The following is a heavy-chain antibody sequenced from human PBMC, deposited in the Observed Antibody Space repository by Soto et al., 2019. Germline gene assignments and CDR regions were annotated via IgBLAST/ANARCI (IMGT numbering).Heavy chain of an antibody. Sequence: EVQLVESGGGLVQPGGSLRLSCAASGFTFTSYSMNWFRQAPGKGLEWVSYISCTSAATYYADSVKGRFTISRDNGKNSLYLQINGLRDEDTAVYYCVTDHYCVSPMTHADNWGQGTLVTVSS. J-gene: IGHJ4*02. CDR3: VTDHYCVSPMTHADN. V-gene: IGHV3-48*02. D-gene: IGHD2-21*01. CDR2: ISCTSAAT. CDR1: GFTFTSYS.